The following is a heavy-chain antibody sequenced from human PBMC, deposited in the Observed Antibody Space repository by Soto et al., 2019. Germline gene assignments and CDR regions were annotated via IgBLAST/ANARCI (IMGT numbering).Heavy chain of an antibody. V-gene: IGHV6-1*01. J-gene: IGHJ6*02. CDR3: ARVSSSSSIYYYYGMDV. Sequence: SQTLSLTCAISGDSVSSNSAAWNWIRQSPSRGLEWLGGTYYRSKWYNDYAVSVKSRITINPDTSKNQFSLQLNSVTPEDTAVYYCARVSSSSSIYYYYGMDVWGQGTTVTVSS. D-gene: IGHD6-6*01. CDR1: GDSVSSNSAA. CDR2: TYYRSKWYN.